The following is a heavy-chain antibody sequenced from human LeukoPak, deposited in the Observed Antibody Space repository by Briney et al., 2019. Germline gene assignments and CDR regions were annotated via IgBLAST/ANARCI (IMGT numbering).Heavy chain of an antibody. J-gene: IGHJ6*03. CDR3: ARVQRIEEGGYSYYYIDV. V-gene: IGHV4-39*07. CDR1: GGSISSSSYY. CDR2: IYYSGST. Sequence: SETLSLTCTVSGGSISSSSYYWGWIRQPPGKGLEWIGSIYYSGSTYYNPSLKSRVTISVDTSKNQFSLKLSSVTAADTAVYYCARVQRIEEGGYSYYYIDVWGKGTTVTVSS. D-gene: IGHD1-26*01.